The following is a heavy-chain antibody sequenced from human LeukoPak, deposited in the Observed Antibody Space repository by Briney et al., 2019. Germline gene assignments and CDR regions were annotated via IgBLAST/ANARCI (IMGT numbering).Heavy chain of an antibody. CDR1: GFPFSTYS. J-gene: IGHJ4*02. Sequence: GGSLRLSCAASGFPFSTYSLNCVRQAPGKGLEWVSSITSTSTYIYYADSVRGRFTISRDHAKNSLYLQTTRMRAGDPPVSHRARVRAESEVTSSPFACCGQGTLVTAAS. V-gene: IGHV3-21*01. CDR2: ITSTSTYI. D-gene: IGHD4-23*01. CDR3: ARVRAESEVTSSPFAC.